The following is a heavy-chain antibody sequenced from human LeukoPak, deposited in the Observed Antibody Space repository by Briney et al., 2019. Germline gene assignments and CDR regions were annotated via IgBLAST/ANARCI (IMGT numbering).Heavy chain of an antibody. V-gene: IGHV4-34*01. J-gene: IGHJ4*02. CDR2: INHSGST. D-gene: IGHD6-13*01. Sequence: SETLSLTCAVYGGSFSGYYWSWIRQPPGKGLEWIGEINHSGSTNYNPSLKSRVTISVDTSKYQFSLKLSSVTAADTAVYYCARAKGAAGFRYFDYWGQGTLVTVSS. CDR1: GGSFSGYY. CDR3: ARAKGAAGFRYFDY.